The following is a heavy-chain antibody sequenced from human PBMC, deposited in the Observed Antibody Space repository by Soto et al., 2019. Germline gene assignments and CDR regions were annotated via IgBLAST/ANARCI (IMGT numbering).Heavy chain of an antibody. CDR2: INAGNGNT. D-gene: IGHD6-13*01. Sequence: GASVKVSCKASGYTFTSYAMHWVRQAPGQRLEWMGWINAGNGNTKYSQKFQGRVTITRDTSASTAYMELSSLRSEDSAVYYCARVLSSSWYYFDYWGQGTLVTV. J-gene: IGHJ4*02. CDR3: ARVLSSSWYYFDY. V-gene: IGHV1-3*01. CDR1: GYTFTSYA.